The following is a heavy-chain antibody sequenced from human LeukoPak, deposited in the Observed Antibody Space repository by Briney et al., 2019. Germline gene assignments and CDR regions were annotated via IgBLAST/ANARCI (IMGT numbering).Heavy chain of an antibody. V-gene: IGHV4-4*07. CDR2: IYTIGNT. CDR3: ARDTEVGGTVALGFDY. D-gene: IGHD1-26*01. CDR1: GGSISNYY. Sequence: SETLSLTCTVSGGSISNYYWSWIRQPAGKGLEWIGRIYTIGNTNYNPSLKSRVTVSLDTSKNQFSLKLSSVTAADTAVYYCARDTEVGGTVALGFDYWGQGTLVTVPS. J-gene: IGHJ4*02.